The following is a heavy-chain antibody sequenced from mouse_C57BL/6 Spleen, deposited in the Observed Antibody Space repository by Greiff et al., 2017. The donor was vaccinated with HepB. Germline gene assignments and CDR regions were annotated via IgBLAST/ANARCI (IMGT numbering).Heavy chain of an antibody. Sequence: EVMLVESGGDLVKPGGSLKLSCAASGFTFSSYGMSWVRQTPDKRLEWVATIRSGGSYTDYPDSVKGRFTISRDNAKNTLYLQRSSLKSEDTAMYYCARDMNDYSAWFAYWGQGTLVTVSA. CDR1: GFTFSSYG. V-gene: IGHV5-6*02. CDR3: ARDMNDYSAWFAY. J-gene: IGHJ3*01. D-gene: IGHD2-4*01. CDR2: IRSGGSYT.